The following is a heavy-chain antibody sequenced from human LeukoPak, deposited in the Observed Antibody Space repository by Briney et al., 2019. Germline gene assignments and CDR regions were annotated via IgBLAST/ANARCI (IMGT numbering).Heavy chain of an antibody. CDR1: GFTFSDYY. Sequence: GGSLRLSCAASGFTFSDYYMSWIRQAPGKGLEWVSSITISGSSTYNADSVKGRFTISRDNAKNSLYLQMNSLRAEDTAVYHCARGSVVAANFDFWGQGTVVTVSS. CDR3: ARGSVVAANFDF. V-gene: IGHV3-11*01. CDR2: ITISGSST. J-gene: IGHJ4*02. D-gene: IGHD2-15*01.